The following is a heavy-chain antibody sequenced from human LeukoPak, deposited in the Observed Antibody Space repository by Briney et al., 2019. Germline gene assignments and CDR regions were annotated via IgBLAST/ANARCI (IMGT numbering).Heavy chain of an antibody. V-gene: IGHV4-39*07. Sequence: SETLSLTCKVSGGSISSSSYYWGWIRQPPGKGLEWIGSIYYSGSTYYNPSLKSRVTISVDTSKNQFSLKLSSVTAADTAVYYCARKTNYDYVWGSYRYNGYLDYWGQGTLVTVSS. CDR2: IYYSGST. J-gene: IGHJ4*02. CDR1: GGSISSSSYY. D-gene: IGHD3-16*02. CDR3: ARKTNYDYVWGSYRYNGYLDY.